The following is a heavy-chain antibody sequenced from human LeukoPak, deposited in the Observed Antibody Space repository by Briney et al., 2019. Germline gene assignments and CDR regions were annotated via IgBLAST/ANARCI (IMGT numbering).Heavy chain of an antibody. CDR2: IKLDGSEK. CDR1: GFIFSSYW. Sequence: PGGSLRLSCAASGFIFSSYWMSWVRQAPGKGLQWVANIKLDGSEKYYVDSVKGRFTISRDNAKNSLYLQINSLRAEDTAIYYCARIRGYSYALNYWGQGTLVTVSS. V-gene: IGHV3-7*01. D-gene: IGHD5-18*01. CDR3: ARIRGYSYALNY. J-gene: IGHJ4*02.